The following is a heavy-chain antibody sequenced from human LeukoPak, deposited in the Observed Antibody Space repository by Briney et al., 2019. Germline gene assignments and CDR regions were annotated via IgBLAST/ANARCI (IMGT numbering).Heavy chain of an antibody. CDR1: DYSSSRGYY. CDR2: IYHIGST. D-gene: IGHD6-6*01. CDR3: ARADSSSGRYYYYMDV. Sequence: SENLSVNCSVSDYSSSRGYYWGWIRQPPGKGLEWIERIYHIGSTYYNTSVKSRVTISVDTYKHQFSLKLSSVTAADTAVYYCARADSSSGRYYYYMDVWGKGTTVTVSS. V-gene: IGHV4-38-2*02. J-gene: IGHJ6*03.